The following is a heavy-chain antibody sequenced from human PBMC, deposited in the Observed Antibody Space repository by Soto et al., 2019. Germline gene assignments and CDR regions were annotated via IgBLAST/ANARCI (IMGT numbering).Heavy chain of an antibody. CDR2: ISSSSSYI. J-gene: IGHJ6*02. V-gene: IGHV3-21*01. D-gene: IGHD6-19*01. CDR3: ARESLGIGWYEGGYYYYGKDV. Sequence: GGSLRLSCAASGFTFSSYSMNWVRQAPGKGLEWVSSISSSSSYIYYADSVKGRFTISRDNAKNSLYLQMNSLRAEDTAVYYCARESLGIGWYEGGYYYYGKDVWSQGTTVTVSS. CDR1: GFTFSSYS.